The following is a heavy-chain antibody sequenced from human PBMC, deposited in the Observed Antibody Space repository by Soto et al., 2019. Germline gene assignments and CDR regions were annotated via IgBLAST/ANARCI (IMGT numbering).Heavy chain of an antibody. CDR2: ISGSGGST. Sequence: PGGSLRLSCAASGFTFSSYAMSWVRQAPGKGLEWVSAISGSGGSTYYADSVKGRFTISRDNSKNTLYLQMNSLRAEDTAVYYCAKSNFFYGDYLIDYFDYWGQGTLVTVSS. CDR1: GFTFSSYA. CDR3: AKSNFFYGDYLIDYFDY. J-gene: IGHJ4*02. D-gene: IGHD4-17*01. V-gene: IGHV3-23*01.